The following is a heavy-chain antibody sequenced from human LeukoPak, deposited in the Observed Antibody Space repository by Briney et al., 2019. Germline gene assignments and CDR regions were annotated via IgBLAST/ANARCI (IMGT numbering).Heavy chain of an antibody. V-gene: IGHV1-69*05. Sequence: ASVKVSCKASGGTFSSYAISWVRQAPGQGLEWMGGIIPIFGTANYAQKFQGRVTITTDESTSTAYMELSSLRSEDTAVYYCARDHGNVVPAAIQSVRQGYYYYYMDVWGKGTTVTVSS. CDR3: ARDHGNVVPAAIQSVRQGYYYYYMDV. CDR2: IIPIFGTA. D-gene: IGHD2-2*02. J-gene: IGHJ6*03. CDR1: GGTFSSYA.